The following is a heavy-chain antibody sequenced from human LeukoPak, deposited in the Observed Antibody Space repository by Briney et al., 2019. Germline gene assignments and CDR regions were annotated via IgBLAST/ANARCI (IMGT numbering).Heavy chain of an antibody. Sequence: PGGSLRLSCAASGFTVSSNYMSWVRQAPGKGLEWVSVIYSCGSTYYADSVKGRFTISRDNSKNTLYLQINSLRAEDTAVYYCARVRNGGYCSSTSYEFDCWGQGTLVTVSS. CDR3: ARVRNGGYCSSTSYEFDC. D-gene: IGHD2-2*01. CDR1: GFTVSSNY. J-gene: IGHJ4*02. CDR2: IYSCGST. V-gene: IGHV3-66*03.